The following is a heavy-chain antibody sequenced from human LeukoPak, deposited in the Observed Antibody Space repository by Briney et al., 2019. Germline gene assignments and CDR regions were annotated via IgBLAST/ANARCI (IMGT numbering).Heavy chain of an antibody. V-gene: IGHV4-30-4*01. CDR2: IYYSGST. Sequence: SETLSHTCTVSGGSISSGDYYWSWIRQPPGKGLEWIGYIYYSGSTYYNPSLKSRVTISVDTSENQFSLRLSSVTAADTAVYYCARTSRTGEPEYFQHWGQGTLVTVSS. D-gene: IGHD2-8*02. CDR1: GGSISSGDYY. CDR3: ARTSRTGEPEYFQH. J-gene: IGHJ1*01.